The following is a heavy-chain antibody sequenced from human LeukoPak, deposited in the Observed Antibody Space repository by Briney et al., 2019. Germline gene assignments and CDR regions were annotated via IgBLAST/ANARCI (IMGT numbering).Heavy chain of an antibody. Sequence: ASVKVSCKASGYSFTGYYMHWVRQAPGQGLEWMGWINPNSGGTNYAQKFQGRVTMTGDTSISTAYMELSRLRSDDTAVYYCARDLSLAVPVQGYWGQGTLVTVSS. J-gene: IGHJ4*02. CDR2: INPNSGGT. CDR1: GYSFTGYY. V-gene: IGHV1-2*02. D-gene: IGHD6-19*01. CDR3: ARDLSLAVPVQGY.